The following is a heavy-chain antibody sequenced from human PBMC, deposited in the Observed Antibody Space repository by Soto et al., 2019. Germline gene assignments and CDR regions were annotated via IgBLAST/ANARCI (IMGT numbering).Heavy chain of an antibody. Sequence: GGSLRLSCAASGFTFSSYAMSWVRQAPGKGLEWVPAISGSGGSTYYADSVKGRFTISRDNSKNTLYLQMNSLRAEDTAVYYCAKVLYSGSYYDAFDIWGQGTMVTVSS. V-gene: IGHV3-23*01. J-gene: IGHJ3*02. D-gene: IGHD1-26*01. CDR1: GFTFSSYA. CDR2: ISGSGGST. CDR3: AKVLYSGSYYDAFDI.